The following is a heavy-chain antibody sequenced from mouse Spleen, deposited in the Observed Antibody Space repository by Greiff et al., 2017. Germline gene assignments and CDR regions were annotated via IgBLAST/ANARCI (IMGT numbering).Heavy chain of an antibody. J-gene: IGHJ2*01. D-gene: IGHD4-1*01. CDR1: GYTFTSYW. CDR3: ARLSAGYFDY. CDR2: IDPSDSYT. V-gene: IGHV1-69*01. Sequence: QVQLQQPGAELVMPGASVKLSCKASGYTFTSYWMHWVKQRPGQGLEWIGEIDPSDSYTNYNQKFKGKATLTVDKSSSTAYMQLSSLTSEDSAVYYCARLSAGYFDYWGQGTTLTVSS.